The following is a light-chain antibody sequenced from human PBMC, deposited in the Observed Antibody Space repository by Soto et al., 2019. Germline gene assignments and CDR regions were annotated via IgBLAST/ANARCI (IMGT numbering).Light chain of an antibody. Sequence: EIVLTQSPATLSLSPGERATLSCRASQSLSSYLAWYQQKRGQAPRLLIYDASKRATGIPARFSGSGFGTDFTLSISSLEPEDFAVYYCQQRSDWPLTFGGGTKVETK. CDR3: QQRSDWPLT. J-gene: IGKJ4*01. CDR1: QSLSSY. CDR2: DAS. V-gene: IGKV3-11*01.